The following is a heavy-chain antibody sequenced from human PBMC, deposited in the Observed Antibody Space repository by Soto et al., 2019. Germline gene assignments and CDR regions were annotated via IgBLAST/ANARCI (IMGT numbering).Heavy chain of an antibody. J-gene: IGHJ4*02. CDR2: IDPSDSYT. Sequence: GESLKISCKVSGYDFTNYWISWVRQMPGKGPEWMGRIDPSDSYTTYNPSFQGHVTMSADKSITTAYLQWSGLKASDTAIYYCARLQYDILTGAHDHWGQGTPVTVSS. D-gene: IGHD3-9*01. CDR1: GYDFTNYW. CDR3: ARLQYDILTGAHDH. V-gene: IGHV5-10-1*01.